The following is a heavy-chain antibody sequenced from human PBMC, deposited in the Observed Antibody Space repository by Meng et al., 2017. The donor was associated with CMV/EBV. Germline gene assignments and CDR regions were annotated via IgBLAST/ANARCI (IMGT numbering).Heavy chain of an antibody. J-gene: IGHJ4*02. CDR1: GGSIISYY. Sequence: QVRLQESGPGLVKPSETLSLTCTVSGGSIISYYWSWIRQPAGKGLEWIGRIYTSGSTNYNPSLKSRVTMSVDTSKNQFSLKLSSVTAADTAVYYCARGGLYYYDSSGHFDYWGQGTLVTVSS. D-gene: IGHD3-22*01. V-gene: IGHV4-4*07. CDR2: IYTSGST. CDR3: ARGGLYYYDSSGHFDY.